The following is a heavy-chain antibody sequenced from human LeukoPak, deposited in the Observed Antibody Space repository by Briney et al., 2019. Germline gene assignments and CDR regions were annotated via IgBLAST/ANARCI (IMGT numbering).Heavy chain of an antibody. CDR2: IYYSGST. J-gene: IGHJ4*02. CDR3: ARDRGSSWYHYFDY. D-gene: IGHD6-13*01. V-gene: IGHV4-59*01. CDR1: GGSISSYY. Sequence: KPSETLSLTCTVSGGSISSYYWSWIRQPPGKGLEWIGYIYYSGSTNYNPSLKSRVTISVDTPKNQFSLKLSSVTAADTAVYYCARDRGSSWYHYFDYWGQGTLATVSS.